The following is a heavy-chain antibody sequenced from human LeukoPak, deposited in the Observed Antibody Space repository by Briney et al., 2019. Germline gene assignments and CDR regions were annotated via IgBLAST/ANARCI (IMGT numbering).Heavy chain of an antibody. CDR3: AIGGDSSGFYYYFDY. D-gene: IGHD3-22*01. Sequence: SETLSLTCTVSGGSISSGGYSWSWIRQPPGKDLEWIGYIYHSGNTYYNPSLKSRVTISVDRSKNQFSLKLTSVTAADTAVYYCAIGGDSSGFYYYFDYWGQGTLVTVSS. CDR2: IYHSGNT. J-gene: IGHJ4*02. V-gene: IGHV4-30-2*01. CDR1: GGSISSGGYS.